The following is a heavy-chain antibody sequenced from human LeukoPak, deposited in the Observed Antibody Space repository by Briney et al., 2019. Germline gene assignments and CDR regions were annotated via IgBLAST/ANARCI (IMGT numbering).Heavy chain of an antibody. V-gene: IGHV1-46*01. CDR2: INPSGGST. Sequence: ASVKVSCKASGYTFTSYYMHWVRQAPGQGLEWIGIINPSGGSTSYAQKFQGKVTMTRDTSTSTVYMELSSLRSEDTAVYYCARVHYRRDSPTNYWGQGTLVTVSS. CDR3: ARVHYRRDSPTNY. D-gene: IGHD1-26*01. CDR1: GYTFTSYY. J-gene: IGHJ4*02.